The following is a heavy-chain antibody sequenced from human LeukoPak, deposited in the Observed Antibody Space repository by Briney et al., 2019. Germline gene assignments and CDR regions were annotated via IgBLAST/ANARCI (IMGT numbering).Heavy chain of an antibody. J-gene: IGHJ4*02. CDR3: ARGGSSGLTIDY. D-gene: IGHD6-13*01. Sequence: GGSLRLSCAASGFTFSNYDMFWVRQTTGKGLEWVSTIGAADDTYYPGSVRGRFTISRESAKDSLYLQMNSLRAEDTAVYYCARGGSSGLTIDYWGQGTLVTVSS. V-gene: IGHV3-13*04. CDR2: IGAADDT. CDR1: GFTFSNYD.